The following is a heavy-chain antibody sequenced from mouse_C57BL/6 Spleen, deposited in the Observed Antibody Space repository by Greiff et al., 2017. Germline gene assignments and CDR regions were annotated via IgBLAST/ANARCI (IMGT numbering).Heavy chain of an antibody. CDR3: ARKGDYGSSYGGYAMDY. J-gene: IGHJ4*01. Sequence: VKLMESGPELVKPGASVKISCKASGYAFSSSWMNWVKQRPGKGLEWIGRIYPGDGDTNYNGKFKGKATLTADKSSSTAYMQLSSLTSEDSAVYFCARKGDYGSSYGGYAMDYWGQGTSVTVSS. D-gene: IGHD1-1*01. CDR1: GYAFSSSW. CDR2: IYPGDGDT. V-gene: IGHV1-82*01.